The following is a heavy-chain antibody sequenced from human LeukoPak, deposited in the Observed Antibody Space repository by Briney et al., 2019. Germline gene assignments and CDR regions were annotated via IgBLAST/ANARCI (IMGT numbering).Heavy chain of an antibody. V-gene: IGHV3-48*01. J-gene: IGHJ4*02. CDR1: GFTFSSYS. Sequence: GGSLRLSCAASGFTFSSYSMNWVRQAPGKGLEWVSYISSSSSTIYYADSVKGRFTISRDNAKNSLYLQMNSLRAEDTAVYYRARNYYDSSGYPDNFDYWGQGTLVTVSS. CDR2: ISSSSSTI. CDR3: ARNYYDSSGYPDNFDY. D-gene: IGHD3-22*01.